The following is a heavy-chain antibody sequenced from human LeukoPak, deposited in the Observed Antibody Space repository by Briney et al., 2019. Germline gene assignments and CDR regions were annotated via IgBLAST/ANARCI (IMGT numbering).Heavy chain of an antibody. CDR3: ARLRIAARPVAAAHFDL. CDR2: INHSGST. V-gene: IGHV4-34*01. CDR1: GGSFSGYY. D-gene: IGHD6-6*01. Sequence: SETLSLTCAVYGGSFSGYYWSWIRQPPGKGLEWIGEINHSGSTNYNPSLKSRVTISVDTSKNQFSLKLSSVTAADTAVYYCARLRIAARPVAAAHFDLWGRGTLVTVSS. J-gene: IGHJ2*01.